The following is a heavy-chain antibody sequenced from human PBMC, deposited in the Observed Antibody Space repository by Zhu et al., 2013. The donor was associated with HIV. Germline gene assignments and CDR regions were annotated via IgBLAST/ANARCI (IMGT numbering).Heavy chain of an antibody. V-gene: IGHV1-2*02. CDR1: GYSFTNYG. D-gene: IGHD3-3*01. CDR2: INPKNGDT. CDR3: ARGSVFDY. Sequence: QVQLVQSGAEVKTPGASVKVSCKTSGYSFTNYGISWVRQAPGQGLEWMGWINPKNGDTKYGQKFQGRVTMTRDTSITTAYMDLSRLTSYDTAVYYCARGSVFDYWGQGTLVTVSS. J-gene: IGHJ4*02.